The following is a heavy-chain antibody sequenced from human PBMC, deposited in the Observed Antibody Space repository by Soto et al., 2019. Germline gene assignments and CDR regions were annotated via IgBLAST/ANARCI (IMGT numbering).Heavy chain of an antibody. CDR2: IKQDGSEK. CDR1: GFTFSNYW. J-gene: IGHJ6*02. CDR3: ARIASAGRGWDV. D-gene: IGHD6-25*01. V-gene: IGHV3-7*01. Sequence: ESGGGLVQPGGSLRLSCIDFGFTFSNYWMSWVRQAPVKGLEWVGNIKQDGSEKNYVDSVKGRFTISRDNAKNSLYLQMNSLRAEDTAVYYCARIASAGRGWDVWGQGTTVVVSS.